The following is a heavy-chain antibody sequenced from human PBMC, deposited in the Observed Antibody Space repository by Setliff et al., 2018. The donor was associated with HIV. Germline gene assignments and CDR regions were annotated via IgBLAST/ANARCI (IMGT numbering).Heavy chain of an antibody. CDR1: GGTFSSYA. Sequence: GASVKVSCKASGGTFSSYAISWVRQAPGQGLEWMGGIIPILGIANYAQKFQGRVTITADKSTDTVYMELRSLRSDDTAAYYCARGWSEETTMFQVESFQQWGQGTLVTVSS. CDR3: ARGWSEETTMFQVESFQQ. V-gene: IGHV1-69*10. CDR2: IIPILGIA. D-gene: IGHD3-10*02. J-gene: IGHJ1*01.